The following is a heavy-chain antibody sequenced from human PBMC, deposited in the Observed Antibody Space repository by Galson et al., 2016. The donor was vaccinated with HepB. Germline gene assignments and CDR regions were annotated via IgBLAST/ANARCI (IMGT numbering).Heavy chain of an antibody. CDR1: GFIFSDYY. CDR3: ARGVANDF. Sequence: SLRLSCAASGFIFSDYYMSWIRQAPGKGLEWISHISSTSSYTNYADSVRGRFTVSRDNARNSLYLQMNSLTVEDTAVYYCARGVANDFWGQGTVVTVSS. V-gene: IGHV3-11*06. CDR2: ISSTSSYT. J-gene: IGHJ4*02.